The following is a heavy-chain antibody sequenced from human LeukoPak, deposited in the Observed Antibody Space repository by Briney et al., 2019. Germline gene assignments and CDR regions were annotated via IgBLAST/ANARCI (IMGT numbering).Heavy chain of an antibody. CDR3: AKDGLIMRDLGYYFDS. J-gene: IGHJ4*02. D-gene: IGHD3-10*01. Sequence: GGSLRLSCAASGFTFGSYAMHWVRRAPGKGLEWVAFIRYDGSNKYYADSVKGRFTISRDNSKNTLYLQMNSLRTEDTAVYFCAKDGLIMRDLGYYFDSWGQGTLVTVSS. V-gene: IGHV3-30*02. CDR1: GFTFGSYA. CDR2: IRYDGSNK.